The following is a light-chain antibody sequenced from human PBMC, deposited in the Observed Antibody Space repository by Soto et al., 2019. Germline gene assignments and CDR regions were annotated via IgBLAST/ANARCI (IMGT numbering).Light chain of an antibody. CDR1: SSDVGGYNY. Sequence: QSALTQPASVSGSPGQSSTIACTGTSSDVGGYNYVSWYQQHPGKAPKLMISEVSNRPSGVSNRFSGSKSGNTASLTISGLQAEDEADYYCSSYTSSSTRVFGTGTKVTVL. CDR3: SSYTSSSTRV. V-gene: IGLV2-14*01. CDR2: EVS. J-gene: IGLJ1*01.